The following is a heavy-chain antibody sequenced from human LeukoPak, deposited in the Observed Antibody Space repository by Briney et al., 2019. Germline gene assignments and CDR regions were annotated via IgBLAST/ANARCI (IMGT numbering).Heavy chain of an antibody. CDR1: GSTFDDYA. V-gene: IGHV3-9*01. CDR3: AKAEGG. J-gene: IGHJ4*02. CDR2: ISWNSGSI. Sequence: GRSLRLSCAASGSTFDDYAMHWVRQAPGKGLEWVSSISWNSGSIGYADSVKGRFTISRDNAKNSLYLQMNSLRAEDTALYYCAKAEGGWGQGTLVTVSS.